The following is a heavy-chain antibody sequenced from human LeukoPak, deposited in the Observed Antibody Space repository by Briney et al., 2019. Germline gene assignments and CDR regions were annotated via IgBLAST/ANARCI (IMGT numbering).Heavy chain of an antibody. CDR3: ARSSGDFTEYFQH. CDR1: GGSISSGGYS. CDR2: TYHSGST. Sequence: PSETLSLTCAVSGGSISSGGYSWSWIRQPPGKGLEWIGYTYHSGSTYYNPSLKSRVTISVDRSKNQFSLKLSSVTAADTAVYYCARSSGDFTEYFQHWGQGTLVTVSS. D-gene: IGHD4-17*01. V-gene: IGHV4-30-2*01. J-gene: IGHJ1*01.